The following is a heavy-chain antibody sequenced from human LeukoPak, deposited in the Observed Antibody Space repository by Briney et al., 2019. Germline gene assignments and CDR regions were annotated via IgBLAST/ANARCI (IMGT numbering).Heavy chain of an antibody. CDR3: ASLTPYEQWNYYFDY. V-gene: IGHV4-38-2*02. CDR1: GYTISSGYS. J-gene: IGHJ4*02. Sequence: SETLSLTCTVSGYTISSGYSWGWIRQPPGKGLEWIASIYFGGSTYYNPSLKSRVTISVDTSKNQFSLKLSSVTAADTAVYYCASLTPYEQWNYYFDYWGQGTLVTVSS. CDR2: IYFGGST. D-gene: IGHD1/OR15-1a*01.